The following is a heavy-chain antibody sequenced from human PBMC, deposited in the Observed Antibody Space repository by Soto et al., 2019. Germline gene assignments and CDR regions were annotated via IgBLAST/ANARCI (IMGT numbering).Heavy chain of an antibody. CDR3: ARVREFGELFHYFDY. D-gene: IGHD3-10*01. J-gene: IGHJ4*02. CDR2: IIPIFGTA. CDR1: GGTFSSYA. V-gene: IGHV1-69*13. Sequence: ASVKVSCKASGGTFSSYAISWVRQAPGQGLEWMGGIIPIFGTANYAQKFQGRVTITADESTSTAYMELSSLRSEDTAVYYCARVREFGELFHYFDYWGQGTLVTVSS.